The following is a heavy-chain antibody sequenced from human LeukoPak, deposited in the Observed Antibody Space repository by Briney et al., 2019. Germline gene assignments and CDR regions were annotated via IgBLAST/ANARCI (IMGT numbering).Heavy chain of an antibody. CDR2: IKGDGSRT. CDR1: GFSFSTYW. CDR3: ARDTATDDYGAYDY. D-gene: IGHD4-17*01. Sequence: PGGSLRLSCAASGFSFSTYWMHWVRQAPGKGLVWVARIKGDGSRTSYADSVKGRFTISRDNAKNTLYLQMNRLRAEDPAVYYCARDTATDDYGAYDYWGQGTLVAVSS. V-gene: IGHV3-74*01. J-gene: IGHJ4*02.